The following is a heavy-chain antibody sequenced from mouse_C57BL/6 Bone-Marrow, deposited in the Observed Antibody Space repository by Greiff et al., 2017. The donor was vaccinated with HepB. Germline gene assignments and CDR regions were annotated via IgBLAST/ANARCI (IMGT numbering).Heavy chain of an antibody. D-gene: IGHD1-1*01. CDR2: ISSGSSTI. V-gene: IGHV5-17*01. Sequence: EVKLMESGGGLVKPGGSLKLSCAASGFTFSDYGMHWVRQAPEKGLEWVAYISSGSSTIYYADTVKGRFTISRDNAKNTLFLQMTSLRSDDTAMYYCARGYYGRSPYWYFDVWGTGTTVTVSS. CDR1: GFTFSDYG. J-gene: IGHJ1*03. CDR3: ARGYYGRSPYWYFDV.